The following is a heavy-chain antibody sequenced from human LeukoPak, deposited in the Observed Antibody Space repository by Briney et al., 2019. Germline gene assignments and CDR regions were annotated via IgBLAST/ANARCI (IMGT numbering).Heavy chain of an antibody. J-gene: IGHJ2*01. CDR3: ARGPGVWYIRHWYFDL. Sequence: PSETLSLTCAVYGESFSGYYWSWIRQPPGKGLEWIGEINHSGSTNYNPSLKSRVTISVDTSKNQFSLKLSSVTAADTAVYYCARGPGVWYIRHWYFDLWGRGTLVTVSS. V-gene: IGHV4-34*01. D-gene: IGHD1-1*01. CDR1: GESFSGYY. CDR2: INHSGST.